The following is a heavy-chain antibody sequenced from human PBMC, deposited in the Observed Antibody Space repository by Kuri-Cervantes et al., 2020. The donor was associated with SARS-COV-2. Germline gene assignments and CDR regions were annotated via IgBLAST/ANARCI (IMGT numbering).Heavy chain of an antibody. V-gene: IGHV4-38-2*01. CDR1: GYSISSGYY. CDR3: ARKRTTVTTFWFDS. Sequence: SQTLSLTCAVSGYSISSGYYWGWIRQPPGKGLEWIGSIYHSGSTNYNPSLKSRVTISVDTSKNQFSLKLSSVTAADTAVYYCARKRTTVTTFWFDSWGQGTLVTVSS. J-gene: IGHJ5*01. D-gene: IGHD4-17*01. CDR2: IYHSGST.